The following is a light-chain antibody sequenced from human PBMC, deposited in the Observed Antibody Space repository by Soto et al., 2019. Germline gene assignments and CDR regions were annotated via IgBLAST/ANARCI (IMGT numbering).Light chain of an antibody. Sequence: QSVLTQPPSVSGAPGQRVTISCTGSISNIGAGYDVHWYLQLPGTAPKLLIYDNINRPSGVPDRFSGSKSGTSASLAITGLQAEDEADYYCQSYDSSLSVWVFGGGTKLTVL. CDR1: ISNIGAGYD. V-gene: IGLV1-40*01. CDR2: DNI. CDR3: QSYDSSLSVWV. J-gene: IGLJ3*02.